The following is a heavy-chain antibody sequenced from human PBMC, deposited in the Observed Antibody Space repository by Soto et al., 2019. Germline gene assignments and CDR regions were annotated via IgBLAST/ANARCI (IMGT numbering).Heavy chain of an antibody. CDR1: GYTFTSYG. V-gene: IGHV1-18*04. D-gene: IGHD3-9*01. Sequence: GASVKVSCKASGYTFTSYGISWVRQAPGQGLEWMGWISAYNGNTNYAQKLQGRVTMTTDTSTSTAYMELRSLRSDDTGVYYCARDRQGPATTYYDILTGYYNLAPYDYWGQGTLVTVSS. J-gene: IGHJ4*02. CDR2: ISAYNGNT. CDR3: ARDRQGPATTYYDILTGYYNLAPYDY.